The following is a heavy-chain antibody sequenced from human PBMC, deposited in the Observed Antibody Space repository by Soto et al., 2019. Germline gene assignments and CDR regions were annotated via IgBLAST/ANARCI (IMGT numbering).Heavy chain of an antibody. V-gene: IGHV1-69*01. J-gene: IGHJ4*02. CDR3: ARVGFYDSSGYYSPGD. Sequence: QVQLVQSGAEVKKPGSSVKVSCKASGGTFSNYAISWVRQAPGQGLEWRGGIIPISGTAKYAQKFQGRVTITADEYTSTAYMELSSLRSEDTAVYYCARVGFYDSSGYYSPGDWGQGTLVTVSS. D-gene: IGHD3-22*01. CDR2: IIPISGTA. CDR1: GGTFSNYA.